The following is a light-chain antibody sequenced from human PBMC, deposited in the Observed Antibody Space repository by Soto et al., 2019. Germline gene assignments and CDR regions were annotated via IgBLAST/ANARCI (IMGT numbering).Light chain of an antibody. Sequence: DIQMTQSPSTLSASVGDRVTITCRASQSISSWLAWYQQKPGKAPKLLIYQASSLESRVPSRFSGSGSGTEFTLTISSLQPDDFAIYYCQQYDSWTFGQATKVEIK. CDR2: QAS. V-gene: IGKV1-5*03. CDR1: QSISSW. J-gene: IGKJ1*01. CDR3: QQYDSWT.